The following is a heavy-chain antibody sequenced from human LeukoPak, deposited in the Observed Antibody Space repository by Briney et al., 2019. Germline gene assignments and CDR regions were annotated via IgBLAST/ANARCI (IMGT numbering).Heavy chain of an antibody. V-gene: IGHV1-8*03. CDR1: GYTFTSYD. Sequence: GASVKVSCKASGYTFTSYDISWVRQATGQGLEWMGWMNPNSGNTGYAQKFQGRVTITRNTSISTAYMELSSLRSEGTAVYYCARHAAGRGFDYWGQGTLVTVSS. CDR3: ARHAAGRGFDY. D-gene: IGHD6-13*01. J-gene: IGHJ4*02. CDR2: MNPNSGNT.